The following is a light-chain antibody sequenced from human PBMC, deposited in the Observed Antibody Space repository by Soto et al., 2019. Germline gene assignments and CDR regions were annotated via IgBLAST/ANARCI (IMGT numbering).Light chain of an antibody. CDR2: GAS. V-gene: IGKV3D-15*01. Sequence: EILIAQSPATLYVSPGESATLSCRASQSVSSDLAWYQQKPGQAPRLLMYGASIRAAGVPDTFSGRGSGTEFTLTISRLEPEDFTVYYCHHYETFGQGTKVDIK. J-gene: IGKJ1*01. CDR1: QSVSSD. CDR3: HHYET.